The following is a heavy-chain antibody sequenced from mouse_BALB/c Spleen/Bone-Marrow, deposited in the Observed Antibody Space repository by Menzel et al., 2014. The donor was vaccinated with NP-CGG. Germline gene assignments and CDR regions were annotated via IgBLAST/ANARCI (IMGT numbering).Heavy chain of an antibody. CDR2: ISYSGST. D-gene: IGHD2-4*01. CDR3: AREGYDYDGNYYAMDY. J-gene: IGHJ4*01. CDR1: GYSIXSDYA. V-gene: IGHV3-2*02. Sequence: EVKLVDSGPGLVKPSQSLSLTCTATGYSIXSDYAWNWIRQFPGNKLEWMGYISYSGSTSYNPSLKSRISITRDTSKNQFFLQLNSVTTEDTATYYCAREGYDYDGNYYAMDYWGQGTSVTVSS.